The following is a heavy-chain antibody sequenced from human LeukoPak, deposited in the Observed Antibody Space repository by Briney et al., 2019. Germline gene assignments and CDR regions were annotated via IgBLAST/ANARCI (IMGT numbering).Heavy chain of an antibody. J-gene: IGHJ6*02. D-gene: IGHD6-19*01. Sequence: GGSLRLSCAASGFTFSSYAMSWVRQARGKGLEWVSAISGVAASTYYADSVKGRFPISRDNSKNTLYLQMNSLRAEDTAVYYCAKDGKVAVADPNYGMDVWGQGTTVTVSS. CDR2: ISGVAAST. CDR3: AKDGKVAVADPNYGMDV. CDR1: GFTFSSYA. V-gene: IGHV3-23*01.